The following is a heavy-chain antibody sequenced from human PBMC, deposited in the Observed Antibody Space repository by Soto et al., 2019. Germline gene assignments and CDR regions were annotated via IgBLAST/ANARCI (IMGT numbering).Heavy chain of an antibody. CDR3: ATRRGDDVWGSYRPLPYYYYYYGMDV. Sequence: QVQLVESGGGVVQPGRSLRLSCAASGFTFSSYAMRWVRQAPGKGLEWVAVISYDGSNKYYADSVKGRFTISRDNSKNTLYLQMNSLRAEDTAVYYCATRRGDDVWGSYRPLPYYYYYYGMDVWGQGTTVTVSS. D-gene: IGHD3-16*02. V-gene: IGHV3-30-3*01. CDR1: GFTFSSYA. CDR2: ISYDGSNK. J-gene: IGHJ6*02.